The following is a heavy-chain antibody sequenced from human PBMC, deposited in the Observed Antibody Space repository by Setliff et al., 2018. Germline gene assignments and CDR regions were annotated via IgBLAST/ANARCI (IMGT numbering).Heavy chain of an antibody. J-gene: IGHJ6*03. CDR3: AKESANYYYYMDA. CDR1: GGSISSNTYY. Sequence: SETLSLTCTVSGGSISSNTYYWSWIRQHPGKGLEWIGYISYSGSTYYNPSLKSRVSISIDTSKNQFSLNLSSVTAADTAVYYCAKESANYYYYMDAWGKGTTVTVSS. V-gene: IGHV4-31*03. CDR2: ISYSGST.